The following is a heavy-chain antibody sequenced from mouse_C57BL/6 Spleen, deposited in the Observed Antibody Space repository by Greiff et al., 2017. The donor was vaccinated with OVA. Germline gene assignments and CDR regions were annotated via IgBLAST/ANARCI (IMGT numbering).Heavy chain of an antibody. CDR3: ASYFYYSFAY. J-gene: IGHJ3*01. CDR2: ISSGSSTI. V-gene: IGHV5-17*01. D-gene: IGHD1-1*01. Sequence: EVMLVESGGGLVKPGGSLKLSCAASGFTFSDYGMHWVRQAPEKGLEWVAYISSGSSTIYYADTVKGRFTISRDNAKNTLFLQMTSLRSEDTAMYYCASYFYYSFAYWGQGTLVTVSA. CDR1: GFTFSDYG.